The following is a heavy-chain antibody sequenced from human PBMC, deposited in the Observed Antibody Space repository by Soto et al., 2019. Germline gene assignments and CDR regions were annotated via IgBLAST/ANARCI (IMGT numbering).Heavy chain of an antibody. CDR1: GGSISSSSYY. Sequence: PSETLSLTCTVSGGSISSSSYYWGWIRQPPGKGLEWIGSIYYSGSTYYNPSLKSRVTISVDTSKNQFSLKLSSVTAADTAVYYCATRTVTTYYYGMDVWGQGTPVTVSS. CDR2: IYYSGST. J-gene: IGHJ6*02. D-gene: IGHD4-17*01. V-gene: IGHV4-39*01. CDR3: ATRTVTTYYYGMDV.